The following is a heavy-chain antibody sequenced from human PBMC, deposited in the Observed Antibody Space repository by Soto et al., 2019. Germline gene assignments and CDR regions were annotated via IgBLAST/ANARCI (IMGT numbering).Heavy chain of an antibody. V-gene: IGHV3-33*01. J-gene: IGHJ4*02. CDR3: ARDWSPYSGRYYSDY. CDR2: IWYDGSNK. Sequence: QVQLVDSGGGVVQPGRSLRLSCAASGFTFSSYGMHWVRQAPGKGLEWVAVIWYDGSNKYYADSVKGRFTISRDNSKNTLYLQMNSLRAEDTAVYYSARDWSPYSGRYYSDYWGQGTLVTVSS. CDR1: GFTFSSYG. D-gene: IGHD1-26*01.